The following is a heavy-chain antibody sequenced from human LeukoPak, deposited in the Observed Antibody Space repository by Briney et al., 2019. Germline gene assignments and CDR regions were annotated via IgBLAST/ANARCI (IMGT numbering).Heavy chain of an antibody. CDR1: GYTFTSYD. V-gene: IGHV1-8*01. Sequence: ASVKVSCKASGYTFTSYDINWVRQATGQGLEWMGWMNPNSGNTGYAQKFQGRVTMTRNTSISTAYMELSSVTAADTAVYYCARGLERTDLWFGELSAGVFYFDYWGQGTLVTVSS. CDR2: MNPNSGNT. CDR3: ARGLERTDLWFGELSAGVFYFDY. J-gene: IGHJ4*02. D-gene: IGHD3-10*01.